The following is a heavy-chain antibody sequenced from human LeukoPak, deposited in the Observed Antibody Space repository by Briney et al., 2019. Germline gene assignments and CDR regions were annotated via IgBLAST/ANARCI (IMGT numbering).Heavy chain of an antibody. Sequence: GASVKVSCKASGYTFTNYGISWVRQAPGQGLEWTGWISAYNGNTNYALKFQGRVTMTTDTSTSTAYMELRSLRSDDTAVYYCARDSVGVSPKYWGQGTLVTVSS. D-gene: IGHD1-26*01. CDR3: ARDSVGVSPKY. CDR1: GYTFTNYG. J-gene: IGHJ4*02. V-gene: IGHV1-18*01. CDR2: ISAYNGNT.